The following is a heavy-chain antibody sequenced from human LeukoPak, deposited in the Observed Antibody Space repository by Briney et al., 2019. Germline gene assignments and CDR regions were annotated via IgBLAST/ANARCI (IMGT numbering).Heavy chain of an antibody. CDR2: ISYDGSNK. Sequence: GGSLRLSCAASGFTFSSYAMHWVRQAPGKGLEWVAVISYDGSNKYYADSVKGRLTISRDNSKNTLYLQMNSLRAEDTAVYYCARDYRDFWSGNTLDYWGQGTLVTVSP. J-gene: IGHJ4*02. V-gene: IGHV3-30*01. CDR1: GFTFSSYA. CDR3: ARDYRDFWSGNTLDY. D-gene: IGHD3-3*01.